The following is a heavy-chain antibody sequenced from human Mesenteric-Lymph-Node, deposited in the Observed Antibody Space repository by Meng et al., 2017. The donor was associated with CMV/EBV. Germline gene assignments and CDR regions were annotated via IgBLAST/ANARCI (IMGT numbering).Heavy chain of an antibody. J-gene: IGHJ3*02. D-gene: IGHD6-13*01. Sequence: GESLKISCAASGFAFSRNGMHWVRQAPGKGLEWVGFVRFNGGIYYSASVKGRFSISRDSANNTLYLQMNSLRAEDTAVYFCGRVSGITSSSWYGSDAFDIWGQGTMVTVSS. V-gene: IGHV3-30*02. CDR1: GFAFSRNG. CDR2: VRFNGGI. CDR3: GRVSGITSSSWYGSDAFDI.